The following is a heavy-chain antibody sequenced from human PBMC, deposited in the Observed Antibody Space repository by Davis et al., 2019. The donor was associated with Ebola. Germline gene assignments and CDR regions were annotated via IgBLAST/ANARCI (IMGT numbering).Heavy chain of an antibody. CDR2: INGDGSRT. V-gene: IGHV3-74*01. D-gene: IGHD4-17*01. J-gene: IGHJ5*02. Sequence: GESLKISCAASGFTFSRDWIHWVRQGPGKGLVWASRINGDGSRTNYADSVKGRFTISRDNAKKTVYLQRNSLRAEDTAVYFCARVGYGDSWRWFDPWGQGTLVTVSS. CDR3: ARVGYGDSWRWFDP. CDR1: GFTFSRDW.